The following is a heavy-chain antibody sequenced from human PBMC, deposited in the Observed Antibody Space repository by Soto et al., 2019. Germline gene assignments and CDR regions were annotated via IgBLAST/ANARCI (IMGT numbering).Heavy chain of an antibody. Sequence: VASVKVSCTVSGYSLSSYTIHWVRHAPGHGLEWVGIISLSGGNANYAQKLQGRVAMSRDTSTNTIFMELSSLTSDDTAVYYCERAPYSRSSFRFDYWGQGTLVTVSS. V-gene: IGHV1-46*01. D-gene: IGHD6-6*01. CDR2: ISLSGGNA. J-gene: IGHJ4*02. CDR3: ERAPYSRSSFRFDY. CDR1: GYSLSSYT.